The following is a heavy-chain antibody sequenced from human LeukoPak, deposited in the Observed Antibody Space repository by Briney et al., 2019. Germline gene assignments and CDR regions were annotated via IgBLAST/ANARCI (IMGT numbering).Heavy chain of an antibody. CDR1: GYTFTGYY. J-gene: IGHJ4*02. CDR2: ISTDNGNT. V-gene: IGHV1-18*04. D-gene: IGHD5-18*01. Sequence: ASVKVSFKASGYTFTGYYMHWVRQAPGQGLEWMGWISTDNGNTDYAQNLQGRVTMTTDTSTSTAYMELRSLRSDDTAVYYCARGYSYGYGPLDYWGQGTLVTVSS. CDR3: ARGYSYGYGPLDY.